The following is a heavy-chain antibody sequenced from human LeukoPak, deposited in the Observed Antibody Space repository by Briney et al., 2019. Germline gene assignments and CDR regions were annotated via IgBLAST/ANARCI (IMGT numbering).Heavy chain of an antibody. Sequence: ASVKVSCKPTGYTFTGYCLHWLRQAPGQGFEWLGWINPNTGATMSAQKFQGRVTMTRDTSIDTAYMELSRLTSDDTAVYYCARDRVGSGWPRPYYFEKWGQGTLVTVSS. D-gene: IGHD6-19*01. V-gene: IGHV1-2*02. CDR3: ARDRVGSGWPRPYYFEK. CDR2: INPNTGAT. J-gene: IGHJ4*02. CDR1: GYTFTGYC.